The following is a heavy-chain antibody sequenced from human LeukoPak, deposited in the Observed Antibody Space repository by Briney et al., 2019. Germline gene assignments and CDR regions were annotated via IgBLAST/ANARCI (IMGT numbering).Heavy chain of an antibody. CDR2: IYYSGST. D-gene: IGHD4-17*01. Sequence: PSQTLSLTCTVSGGSISSGDYYWSWIRQPPGKGLEWIGYIYYSGSTYYNPSLKSRVTISVDTSKNQFSLKLSSVTAADTAVYYCARVIPVTTGFDYCGQGTLVTVSS. CDR1: GGSISSGDYY. V-gene: IGHV4-30-4*01. CDR3: ARVIPVTTGFDY. J-gene: IGHJ4*02.